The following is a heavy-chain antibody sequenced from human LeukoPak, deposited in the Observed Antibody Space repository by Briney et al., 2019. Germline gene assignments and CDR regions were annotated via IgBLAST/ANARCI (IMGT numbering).Heavy chain of an antibody. J-gene: IGHJ4*02. CDR2: VNPSDGST. CDR3: ARVGGGYNSFDY. V-gene: IGHV1-46*01. CDR1: GYTFTTYY. D-gene: IGHD5-24*01. Sequence: ASVKVSCKASGYTFTTYYMHWVRQAPGQGPEWMGIVNPSDGSTTYAHNFQGRVTMTRDTSTTTAHMELNSLRSEDTAVYYCARVGGGYNSFDYWGQGTLVTVSS.